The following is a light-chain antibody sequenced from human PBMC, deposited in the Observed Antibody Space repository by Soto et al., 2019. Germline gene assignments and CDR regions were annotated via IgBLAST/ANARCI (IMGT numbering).Light chain of an antibody. J-gene: IGKJ4*01. Sequence: DIQLTQSPSSLSASVGDTVTITCRASQDIRIYLAWFQQKPGKAPQSLIYAASSLQSGVPSKFSGSSSGTDFTLTINNLQPEDFATYYCQQYSRYPLTFDGGTKVEIK. V-gene: IGKV1-16*02. CDR2: AAS. CDR3: QQYSRYPLT. CDR1: QDIRIY.